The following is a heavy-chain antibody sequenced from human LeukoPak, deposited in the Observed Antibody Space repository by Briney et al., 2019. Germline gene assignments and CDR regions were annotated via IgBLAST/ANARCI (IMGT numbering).Heavy chain of an antibody. CDR3: ARDGLGYYDSSGDYYNWFDP. J-gene: IGHJ5*02. CDR2: ILPIFGTA. V-gene: IGHV1-69*05. Sequence: SVKVSCKPSVDTFCIYAISGVRHAPGQGLEWLGQILPIFGTANYAQKLEGSVTITTDESTSTAYMEQSSLRPEDPAVYYCARDGLGYYDSSGDYYNWFDPWGQGTLVTVSS. D-gene: IGHD3-22*01. CDR1: VDTFCIYA.